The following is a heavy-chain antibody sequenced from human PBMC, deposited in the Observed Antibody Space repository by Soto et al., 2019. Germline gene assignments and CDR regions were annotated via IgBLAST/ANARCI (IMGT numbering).Heavy chain of an antibody. CDR2: IIPIFGTA. J-gene: IGHJ5*02. D-gene: IGHD3-10*01. CDR3: AREYSLYGSGSYYNVGNWFDP. Sequence: GASVKVSCKASGGTFSSYAISWVRQAPGQGLEWMGGIIPIFGTANYAQKFQGRVTITADKSTSTAYMELSSLRSEDTAVYYCAREYSLYGSGSYYNVGNWFDPWGQGTLVTVSS. CDR1: GGTFSSYA. V-gene: IGHV1-69*06.